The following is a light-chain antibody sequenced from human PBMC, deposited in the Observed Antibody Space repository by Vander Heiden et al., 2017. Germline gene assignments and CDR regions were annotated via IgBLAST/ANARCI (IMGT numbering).Light chain of an antibody. CDR2: EVS. J-gene: IGLJ1*01. CDR3: SSYTNSGTYV. Sequence: QSALTQPASVSGSPGQSITISCTGTSSDIGVYNYVSWYQQHPGKAPKLMIDEVSNRPSGVSDRFSGSKSGNTASLTISGLQAEDEADYYCSSYTNSGTYVFGTGTKVTVL. V-gene: IGLV2-14*01. CDR1: SSDIGVYNY.